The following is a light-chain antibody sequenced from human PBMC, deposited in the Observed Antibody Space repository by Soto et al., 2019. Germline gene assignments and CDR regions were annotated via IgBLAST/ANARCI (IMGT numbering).Light chain of an antibody. CDR3: QQYYTLPYT. J-gene: IGKJ2*01. V-gene: IGKV4-1*01. CDR1: QRCSSNNDNY. Sequence: DIVMTQSPDSLAVSLGERATINCKSSQRCSSNNDNYIAWFQQKPGQPPKLLIHWASARESGVPDRFSGSGSGTDFTLTVSNLQAEDAAVYYCQQYYTLPYTFGHGTKLEIK. CDR2: WAS.